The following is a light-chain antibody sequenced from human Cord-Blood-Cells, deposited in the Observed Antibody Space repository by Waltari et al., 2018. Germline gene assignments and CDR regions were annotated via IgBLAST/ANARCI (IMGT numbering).Light chain of an antibody. V-gene: IGKV3-15*01. CDR1: QSVSCN. CDR3: QQYNNWPPYT. Sequence: DIVMTQSPATLSVSPRERATAYCRASQSVSCNLALYQQKPGHAPRLLIYGASTRATGIPARFSGSASGTEFTLTISSLQSEDFAVYYCQQYNNWPPYTFGQGTKLEIK. CDR2: GAS. J-gene: IGKJ2*01.